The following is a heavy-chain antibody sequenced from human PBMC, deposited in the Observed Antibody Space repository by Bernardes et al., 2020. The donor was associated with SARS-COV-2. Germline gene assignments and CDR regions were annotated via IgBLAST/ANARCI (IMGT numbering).Heavy chain of an antibody. V-gene: IGHV4-34*01. CDR2: INHSGDT. D-gene: IGHD6-13*01. Sequence: EHLSRTCGVYGGSFIDYDWSWIRQPPGKGLEWIGHINHSGDTNYNPSLKSRVTISVDTSRSQFSLKLTSVTAADTAVYYCARLTGEFMGSSWPYYFDYWGQGTLVTVSS. CDR3: ARLTGEFMGSSWPYYFDY. J-gene: IGHJ4*02. CDR1: GGSFIDYD.